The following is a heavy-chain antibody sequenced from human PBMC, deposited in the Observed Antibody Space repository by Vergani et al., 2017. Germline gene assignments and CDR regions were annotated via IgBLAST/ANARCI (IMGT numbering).Heavy chain of an antibody. Sequence: QVHLQESGPGVVKPSDTLSLTCTVSGGSMSDFYWTWIRQPAGRGLEWIGRIYPNGNGNYNESLRSRLTMSFDTCRSQFSLSLSSVTDADTAVYYCARGNCGVNCPKYNWLAPWGRGILVTVAS. V-gene: IGHV4-4*07. CDR1: GGSMSDFY. D-gene: IGHD2-21*01. CDR3: ARGNCGVNCPKYNWLAP. CDR2: IYPNGNG. J-gene: IGHJ5*02.